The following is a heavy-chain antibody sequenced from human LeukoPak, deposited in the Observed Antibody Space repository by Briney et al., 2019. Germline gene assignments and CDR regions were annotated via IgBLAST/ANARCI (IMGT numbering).Heavy chain of an antibody. D-gene: IGHD4-11*01. CDR2: IFPGGSDI. CDR3: ARPDYRYYGMDV. Sequence: GESLKISCKGSGYMFTNYWIGWVRQMPGKGLEWMGIIFPGGSDIRYNPSFQGQVTISADKSITTAYLQWSSLKASDTAMYYCARPDYRYYGMDVWGQGTTVTVSS. V-gene: IGHV5-51*01. J-gene: IGHJ6*02. CDR1: GYMFTNYW.